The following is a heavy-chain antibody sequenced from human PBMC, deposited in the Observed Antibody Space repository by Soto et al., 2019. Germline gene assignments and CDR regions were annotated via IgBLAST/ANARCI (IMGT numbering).Heavy chain of an antibody. V-gene: IGHV3-23*01. CDR1: GFTFSSYA. J-gene: IGHJ4*02. Sequence: EVQLLESGGGVVQPGGSLRLSCAASGFTFSSYAMSWVLQAPGKGLEWVSAISGSGGSTYYADSVKGRLTISRDNSKNTLDLQMNSLRAEDTAVYYCAKIRPNCSSTSCYPYYFDYWGQGTLVTVSS. CDR2: ISGSGGST. CDR3: AKIRPNCSSTSCYPYYFDY. D-gene: IGHD2-2*01.